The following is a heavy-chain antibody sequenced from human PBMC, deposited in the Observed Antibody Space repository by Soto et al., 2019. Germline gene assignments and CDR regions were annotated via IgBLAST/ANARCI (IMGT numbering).Heavy chain of an antibody. CDR1: GGSFSGYY. J-gene: IGHJ4*02. CDR3: ARGVPMIVEAQRDAPDKYYFDS. CDR2: INHSGST. Sequence: SETLSLTCAVYGGSFSGYYWSWIRQPPGKGLEWIGEINHSGSTNSNPSLKSRVTISVDTSKNQFSLRLSSVTAADRAVYHCARGVPMIVEAQRDAPDKYYFDSWGQGTQVTVSS. V-gene: IGHV4-34*01. D-gene: IGHD3-22*01.